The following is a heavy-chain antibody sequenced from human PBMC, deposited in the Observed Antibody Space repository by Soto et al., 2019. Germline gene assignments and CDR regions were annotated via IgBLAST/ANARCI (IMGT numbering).Heavy chain of an antibody. D-gene: IGHD1-7*01. CDR1: GFTFSDYY. CDR2: ISSSGSTI. CDR3: ARDGASGNWNYHWFDP. J-gene: IGHJ5*02. V-gene: IGHV3-11*01. Sequence: LRLSCAASGFTFSDYYMSWIRQAPGKGLEWVSYISSSGSTIYYADSVKGRFTISRDNAKNSLYLQMNSLRAEDTAVYYCARDGASGNWNYHWFDPWGQGTLVTVSS.